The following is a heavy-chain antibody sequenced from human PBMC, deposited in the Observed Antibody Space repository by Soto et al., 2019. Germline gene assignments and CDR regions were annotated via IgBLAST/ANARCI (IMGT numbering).Heavy chain of an antibody. J-gene: IGHJ4*02. CDR2: IFSSGST. Sequence: LETLSLTCPVSGGSIITFYGSWVRKPAGKGLEWIGRIFSSGSTSFNPSLESRVAMSVDTSKNHLSLNLSSVTAADMAVYYCAREGSYSAYNFAHGIQLWSFDFWGQGALVPVSS. CDR3: AREGSYSAYNFAHGIQLWSFDF. CDR1: GGSIITFY. V-gene: IGHV4-4*07. D-gene: IGHD5-12*01.